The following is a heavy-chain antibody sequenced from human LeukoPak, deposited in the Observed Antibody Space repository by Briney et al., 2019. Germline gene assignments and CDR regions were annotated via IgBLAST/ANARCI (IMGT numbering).Heavy chain of an antibody. CDR1: GFTFSDYN. J-gene: IGHJ6*02. V-gene: IGHV3-11*01. Sequence: GESLRLSCAASGFTFSDYNMNWVRQAPGKGLEWVSYITNGGSIIHHADSVKGRFTISRDNAKKTLYLQMNSLRAEDTAVYYCARSIGLTGGGVDVWGQGTTVTVSS. CDR3: ARSIGLTGGGVDV. D-gene: IGHD3-9*01. CDR2: ITNGGSII.